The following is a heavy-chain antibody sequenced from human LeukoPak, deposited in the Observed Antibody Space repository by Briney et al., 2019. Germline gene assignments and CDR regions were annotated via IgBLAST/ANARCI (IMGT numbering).Heavy chain of an antibody. CDR3: ARKPVYCSSTSCPASYFDY. V-gene: IGHV1-69*13. Sequence: ASVKVSCKASGGTFSSYAISWVRQAPGQGLEWMGGIIPIFGTANYAQKFQGRVTITADESTSTAYMELSSLRSEDTAVYYCARKPVYCSSTSCPASYFDYWGQGTLVTVSS. CDR1: GGTFSSYA. CDR2: IIPIFGTA. J-gene: IGHJ4*02. D-gene: IGHD2-2*01.